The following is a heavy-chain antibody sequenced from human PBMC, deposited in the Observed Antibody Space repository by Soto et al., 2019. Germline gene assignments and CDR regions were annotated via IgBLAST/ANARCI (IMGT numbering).Heavy chain of an antibody. CDR1: GFTSCTYW. CDR3: ARGWGYFDSSGFPYLSAMDV. V-gene: IGHV3-7*01. Sequence: PVWSLSVSCAAYGFTSCTYWVSWVRQAPVKGVGWVANIKEDGSEKYYVDSVEGRFTISRDNAKNSMYLQMNSLRPEYTAVYYCARGWGYFDSSGFPYLSAMDVWGQETTAPVYS. D-gene: IGHD3-22*01. CDR2: IKEDGSEK. J-gene: IGHJ6*02.